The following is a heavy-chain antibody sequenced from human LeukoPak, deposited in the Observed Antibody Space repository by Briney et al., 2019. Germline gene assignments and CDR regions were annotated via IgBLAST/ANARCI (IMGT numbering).Heavy chain of an antibody. V-gene: IGHV3-53*01. CDR1: GFTVSSNS. J-gene: IGHJ3*02. D-gene: IGHD5-18*01. CDR2: IYSAGNT. CDR3: ARDTAMVKDAFDI. Sequence: PGGSLRLSCTVSGFTVSSNSMSWVRQAPGKGLEWVSFIYSAGNTHYSDSVKGRFTISIDNSKNTLYLQMNSLRAEDTAVYYCARDTAMVKDAFDIWGQGTMVTVSS.